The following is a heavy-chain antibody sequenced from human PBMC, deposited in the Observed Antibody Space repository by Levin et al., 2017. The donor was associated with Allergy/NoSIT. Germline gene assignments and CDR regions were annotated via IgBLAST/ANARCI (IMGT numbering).Heavy chain of an antibody. CDR3: ARHIPHGFRLFDA. CDR2: IDPSDGQT. CDR1: GYSFSLYW. Sequence: HGESLKISCKDSGYSFSLYWMSWVRQMPGKGLEWMGRIDPSDGQTKYSPSFQGHVTITADTSINTAYLQWSSLKASDTAMYYCARHIPHGFRLFDAWGQGTLVTVSS. J-gene: IGHJ5*02. V-gene: IGHV5-10-1*01. D-gene: IGHD5-12*01.